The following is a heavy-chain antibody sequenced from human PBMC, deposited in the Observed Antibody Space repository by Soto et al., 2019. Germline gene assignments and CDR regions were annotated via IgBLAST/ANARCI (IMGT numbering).Heavy chain of an antibody. CDR1: GGSISSSSYY. CDR2: IYYSGST. D-gene: IGHD2-2*01. V-gene: IGHV4-39*07. J-gene: IGHJ5*02. Sequence: SETLSLTCTVSGGSISSSSYYWGWIRQPPGKGLEWIGSIYYSGSTYYNQSLKSRVTISVDTSKNQFSLKLSSVTAADTAVYYCARRIVLVPAADQNWFDPWGQGTLVTVSS. CDR3: ARRIVLVPAADQNWFDP.